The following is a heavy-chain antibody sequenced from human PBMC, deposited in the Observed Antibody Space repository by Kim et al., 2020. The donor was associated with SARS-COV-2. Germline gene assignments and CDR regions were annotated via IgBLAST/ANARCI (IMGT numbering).Heavy chain of an antibody. CDR3: AKDPVTWAATILAAEYFQH. Sequence: GGSLRLSCAASGFTFSSYAMSWVRQAPGKGLEWVSAISGSGGSTYYADSVKGRFTISRDNSKNTLYLQMNSLRAEDTAVYYCAKDPVTWAATILAAEYFQHWGQGTLVTVSS. J-gene: IGHJ1*01. V-gene: IGHV3-23*01. CDR2: ISGSGGST. CDR1: GFTFSSYA. D-gene: IGHD3-9*01.